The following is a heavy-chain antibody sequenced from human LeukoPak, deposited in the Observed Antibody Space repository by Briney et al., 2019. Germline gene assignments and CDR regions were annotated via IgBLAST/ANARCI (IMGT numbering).Heavy chain of an antibody. CDR1: GYTFTSYD. D-gene: IGHD3-10*01. CDR3: ARGLMVRGVHPREYYFDY. Sequence: GASVKVSCKASGYTFTSYDINWVRQATGQGLEWMGWMNPNSGNTGYAQKFQGRVTMTRNTSISTAYMELSSLRSEDTAVYYCARGLMVRGVHPREYYFDYWGQGTLVTVSS. J-gene: IGHJ4*02. V-gene: IGHV1-8*01. CDR2: MNPNSGNT.